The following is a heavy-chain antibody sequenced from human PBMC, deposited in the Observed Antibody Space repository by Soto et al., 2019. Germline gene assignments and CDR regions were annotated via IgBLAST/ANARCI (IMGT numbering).Heavy chain of an antibody. J-gene: IGHJ5*02. CDR3: ARAATTLTGTGGSWFDP. Sequence: ASVKVSCKSSGYTFTGYYMHWVRQAPGQGLEWMGWINPNSGGTNYAQKFQGWVTMTRDTSISTAYMELSRLRSDDTAVYYCARAATTLTGTGGSWFDPWGQGTLVTVSS. CDR2: INPNSGGT. D-gene: IGHD1-1*01. V-gene: IGHV1-2*04. CDR1: GYTFTGYY.